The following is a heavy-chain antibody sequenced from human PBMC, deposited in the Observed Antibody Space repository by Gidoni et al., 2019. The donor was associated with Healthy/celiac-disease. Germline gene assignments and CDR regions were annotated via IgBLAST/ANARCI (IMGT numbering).Heavy chain of an antibody. Sequence: QITLKESGPTPLKPTQTLTLTCTFSGFSLSTSGVGVGWFRQPPGKALEWLALIYWDDDKRYSPSLKSRLTITKDTSKNQVVLTMTNMDPVDTATYYCAHPCSPGYFDYWGQGTLVTVSS. CDR1: GFSLSTSGVG. J-gene: IGHJ4*02. CDR3: AHPCSPGYFDY. CDR2: IYWDDDK. V-gene: IGHV2-5*02. D-gene: IGHD3-10*02.